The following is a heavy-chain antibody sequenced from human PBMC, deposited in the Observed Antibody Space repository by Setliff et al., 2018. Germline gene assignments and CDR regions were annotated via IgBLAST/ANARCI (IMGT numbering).Heavy chain of an antibody. J-gene: IGHJ4*02. V-gene: IGHV1-69*05. Sequence: ASVKVSCKASGGTFSSYAISWVRQAPGQGLEWMGGIIPIFGTANYAQKFQGRVTITTDESTSTAYMELSSLRSEDTAVYYCARGSRRVPRLIDYWGQGTLVTVSS. CDR2: IIPIFGTA. CDR1: GGTFSSYA. CDR3: ARGSRRVPRLIDY.